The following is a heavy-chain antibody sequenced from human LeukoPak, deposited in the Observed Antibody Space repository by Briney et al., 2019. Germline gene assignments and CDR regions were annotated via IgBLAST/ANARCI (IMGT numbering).Heavy chain of an antibody. Sequence: GGSLRLSCAGSGFTFSNYAMSWVRQALGKGLEWVSTISANSGNTYYADSARGRLTISRDNAKNTLYVQMNSLRAEDTAVYYCAREGRAFDIWGQGTMVTVSS. V-gene: IGHV3-23*01. CDR2: ISANSGNT. D-gene: IGHD3-10*01. J-gene: IGHJ3*02. CDR3: AREGRAFDI. CDR1: GFTFSNYA.